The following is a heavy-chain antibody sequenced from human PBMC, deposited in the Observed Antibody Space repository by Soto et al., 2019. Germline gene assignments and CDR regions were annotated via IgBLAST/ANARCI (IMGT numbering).Heavy chain of an antibody. V-gene: IGHV1-18*01. CDR3: AREGHYYGSGDPKREEY. J-gene: IGHJ4*02. Sequence: QVQLVQSGAEAKKPGASVKVSCKASGYTFTSYGISWVRQAPGQGLEWMGWISSYNGNTKYAQKLQGRVTMTTDTSTSTAYMELRSLRSDDTAVYYCAREGHYYGSGDPKREEYWGQGTLVTVSS. CDR1: GYTFTSYG. D-gene: IGHD3-10*01. CDR2: ISSYNGNT.